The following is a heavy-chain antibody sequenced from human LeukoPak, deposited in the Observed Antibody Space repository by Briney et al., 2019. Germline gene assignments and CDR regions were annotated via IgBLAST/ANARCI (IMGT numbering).Heavy chain of an antibody. CDR1: GFRFSSRW. CDR2: INDDGRTT. Sequence: GGSLRLSCVASGFRFSSRWMHWVRQAPGKGLVWVSRINDDGRTTTYADSVKGRSTISRDNAKNTLYLQMNSLRAEDTAVYYCVRDLGPGDSWGQGTLVTVSS. D-gene: IGHD7-27*01. J-gene: IGHJ5*02. CDR3: VRDLGPGDS. V-gene: IGHV3-74*01.